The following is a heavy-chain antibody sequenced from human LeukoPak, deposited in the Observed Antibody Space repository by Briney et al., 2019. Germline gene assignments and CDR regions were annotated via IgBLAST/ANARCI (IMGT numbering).Heavy chain of an antibody. Sequence: GGSLRLSCAASGFSFRSCWMSWVRQAPRKGLEWVANIKEDGSEKYYVDSVKGRFTISRDNAENALYLQMNSLRAEDTAVYYCARVAWPHYFDYWGQGTLVTVSS. CDR1: GFSFRSCW. V-gene: IGHV3-7*01. CDR2: IKEDGSEK. CDR3: ARVAWPHYFDY. J-gene: IGHJ4*02. D-gene: IGHD2-21*01.